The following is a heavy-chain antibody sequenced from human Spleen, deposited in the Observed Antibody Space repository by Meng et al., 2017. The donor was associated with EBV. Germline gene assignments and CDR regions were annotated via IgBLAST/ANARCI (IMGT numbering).Heavy chain of an antibody. Sequence: QLQLKEPGAGLVKPAEPLSIICTVCGACVTSVNCSWTWIRQPPEKGLEWVGSIDHSGSTDYNPSLTRRVTISVDTSNHQISLDLSSVTAADTAVYFCARDVRPLGDLGLWGQGTLVTVSS. V-gene: IGHV4-61*01. CDR1: GACVTSVNCS. D-gene: IGHD3-16*01. CDR3: ARDVRPLGDLGL. J-gene: IGHJ4*02. CDR2: IDHSGST.